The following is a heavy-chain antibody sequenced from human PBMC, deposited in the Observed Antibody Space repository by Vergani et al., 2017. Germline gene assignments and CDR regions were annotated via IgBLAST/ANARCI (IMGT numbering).Heavy chain of an antibody. J-gene: IGHJ4*02. CDR1: GYTFTAYY. D-gene: IGHD1-26*01. Sequence: QVQLVQSGAEVGKPGASVKISCKASGYTFTAYYIHWVRQAPEQGLEWVGVISPDGFSTFYAQKFQGRVTITRDTSTSTVYVEVTSLRSDDTAVYYCVGAPSRVNSGTWLSPFDFWGQGTLVTVSS. CDR3: VGAPSRVNSGTWLSPFDF. V-gene: IGHV1-46*01. CDR2: ISPDGFST.